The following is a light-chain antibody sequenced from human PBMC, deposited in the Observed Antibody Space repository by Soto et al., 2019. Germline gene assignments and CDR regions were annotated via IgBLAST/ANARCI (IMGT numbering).Light chain of an antibody. J-gene: IGKJ3*01. Sequence: EIVLTQSPDTLSLSPGERATLSCRASQSVSNSYLAWYQQKPGQAPRVLIYGASSRATGIPGRFSGSGSGTDFTLTISGLEPEDFAMYYCQQYVTSPFTFGPGTKVDI. CDR3: QQYVTSPFT. V-gene: IGKV3-20*01. CDR1: QSVSNSY. CDR2: GAS.